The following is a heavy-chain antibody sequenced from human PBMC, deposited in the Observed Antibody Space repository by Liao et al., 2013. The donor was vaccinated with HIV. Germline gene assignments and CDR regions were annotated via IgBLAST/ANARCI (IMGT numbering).Heavy chain of an antibody. Sequence: QVHLQQWGAGLLRPSETLSLTCAVHGGSFSGYYWNWIRQSPRPGAWSGLGKVNHSGHTNYNPSLKSRATMSVDTSKSQFSLNLTSVTAADTAVYHCARGVLGKKVFSSGFNYWGQGTPVTVSS. CDR3: ARGVLGKKVFSSGFNY. CDR2: VNHSGHT. V-gene: IGHV4-34*01. J-gene: IGHJ4*02. CDR1: GGSFSGYY. D-gene: IGHD6-19*01.